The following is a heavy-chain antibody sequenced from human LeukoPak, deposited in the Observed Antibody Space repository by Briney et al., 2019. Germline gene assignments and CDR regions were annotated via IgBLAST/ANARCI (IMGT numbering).Heavy chain of an antibody. V-gene: IGHV3-23*01. J-gene: IGHJ6*02. Sequence: GGSLRLSCAASGFTFSSYAMSWVRQAPGKGLEWVSGISGSGGNTYYADSVKGRFTISRDNSKNTLCLQMNSLRAEDTAVYYCARDRINYGDSLYYYYGMDVWGQGTTVTVSS. D-gene: IGHD4-17*01. CDR1: GFTFSSYA. CDR2: ISGSGGNT. CDR3: ARDRINYGDSLYYYYGMDV.